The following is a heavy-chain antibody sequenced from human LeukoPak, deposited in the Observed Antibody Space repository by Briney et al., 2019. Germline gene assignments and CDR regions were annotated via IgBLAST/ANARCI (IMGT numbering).Heavy chain of an antibody. CDR2: ISSSSNTI. Sequence: GGSLRLSCAASGVTFSSYSMYWVRQAPGKGLEWVSYISSSSNTIYYADSVKGRFTISRDNAKNSLYLQMNSLRAEDTAVYYCARDRGDWLPRDIDYWGQGTLVTVSS. V-gene: IGHV3-48*01. D-gene: IGHD2-21*02. CDR3: ARDRGDWLPRDIDY. J-gene: IGHJ4*02. CDR1: GVTFSSYS.